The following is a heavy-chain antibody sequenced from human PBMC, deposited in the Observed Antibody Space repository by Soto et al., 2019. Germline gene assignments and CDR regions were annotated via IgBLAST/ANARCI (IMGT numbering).Heavy chain of an antibody. Sequence: EVQLLESGGGLVQPGGSLRLSCAASGFTFSSYAMSWVRQAPGKGLEWVSAISGSGASTYYADSVKGRFTISRDNAENPLYVQMNSLRAEYTSLYYCAKDALSNWNTGNYKDAFDIWGQGTMVTVSS. J-gene: IGHJ3*02. CDR2: ISGSGAST. CDR3: AKDALSNWNTGNYKDAFDI. V-gene: IGHV3-23*01. D-gene: IGHD1-1*01. CDR1: GFTFSSYA.